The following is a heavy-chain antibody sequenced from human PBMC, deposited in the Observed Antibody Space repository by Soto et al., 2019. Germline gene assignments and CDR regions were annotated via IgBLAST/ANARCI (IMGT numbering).Heavy chain of an antibody. Sequence: QMQLVESGGGVVQPGMSLRLSCAVSGVTFTNHGIHWVRQAPGKGLEWVADISYNGIDKWYADSVKGRFTISRDNFGDTAYLQMNGRRLEDTAVYYCAGGEGQNGHDTRFDYRGQGTLVTVSS. D-gene: IGHD5-12*01. CDR1: GVTFTNHG. CDR2: ISYNGIDK. V-gene: IGHV3-30*03. J-gene: IGHJ4*02. CDR3: AGGEGQNGHDTRFDY.